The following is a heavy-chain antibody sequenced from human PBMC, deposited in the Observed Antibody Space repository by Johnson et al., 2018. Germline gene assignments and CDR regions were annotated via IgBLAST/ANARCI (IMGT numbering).Heavy chain of an antibody. J-gene: IGHJ4*02. CDR2: ILLSSANV. CDR3: AKGGAKVYGGTVD. Sequence: EVQLVESGGGLVKPGGSLRLSCAASGFTFSRYSMNWVRQAPGKGLEWVSSILLSSANVYYADPVKGRFTISSDNAKNSLFLQMDRRRVDDTAVYYCAKGGAKVYGGTVDWGQGTLVTVSS. D-gene: IGHD4-23*01. V-gene: IGHV3-21*01. CDR1: GFTFSRYS.